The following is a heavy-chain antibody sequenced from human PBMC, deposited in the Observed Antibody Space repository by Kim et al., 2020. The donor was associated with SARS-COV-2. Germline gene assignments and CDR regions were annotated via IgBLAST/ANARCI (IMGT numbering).Heavy chain of an antibody. D-gene: IGHD3-10*01. V-gene: IGHV4-30-2*05. Sequence: NPSLQSRVTISVDTSKNQFSLKLSSVTAADTAVYYCARGFSTFGEDYYFDYWGQGTLVTVSS. CDR3: ARGFSTFGEDYYFDY. J-gene: IGHJ4*02.